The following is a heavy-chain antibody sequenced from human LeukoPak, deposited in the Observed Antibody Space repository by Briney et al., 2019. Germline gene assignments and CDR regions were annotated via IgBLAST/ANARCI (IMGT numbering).Heavy chain of an antibody. CDR3: ARRSEFGVLYYMDI. CDR1: GFSVTTYY. D-gene: IGHD3-16*01. J-gene: IGHJ6*03. CDR2: ISGSSGTI. Sequence: GGSLRLSCAASGFSVTTYYMNWVRQAPGKGLEWVSYISGSSGTIYYADSVKGRFTISRDNAKNSLYLQMNSLRAEDTAVYYCARRSEFGVLYYMDIWGKGTTVTVSS. V-gene: IGHV3-48*01.